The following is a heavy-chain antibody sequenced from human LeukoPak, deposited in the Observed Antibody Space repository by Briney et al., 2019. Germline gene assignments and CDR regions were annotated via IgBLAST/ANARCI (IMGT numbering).Heavy chain of an antibody. V-gene: IGHV4-39*01. CDR3: AGYCSSTSCYARDGPSY. CDR2: IYYSGST. J-gene: IGHJ4*02. D-gene: IGHD2-2*01. Sequence: SETLSLTCTVSGGSISSSSYYWGWIRQPPGKGLEWIGSIYYSGSTYYNPSLKSRVTISVDTSKNQFSLKLSSVTAADTAVYYCAGYCSSTSCYARDGPSYWGQGTLVTVSS. CDR1: GGSISSSSYY.